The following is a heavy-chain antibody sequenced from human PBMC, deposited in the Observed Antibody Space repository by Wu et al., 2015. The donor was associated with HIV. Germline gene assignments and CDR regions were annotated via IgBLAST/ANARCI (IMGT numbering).Heavy chain of an antibody. D-gene: IGHD5-12*01. CDR2: INPNSGGT. CDR1: GYTFTGYY. V-gene: IGHV1-2*02. CDR3: ARVFLYSGYVLGRADYYYGMDV. Sequence: QVQLVQSGAEVKKPGASVKVSCKASGYTFTGYYMHWVRQAPGQGLEWMGWINPNSGGTNYAQKFQGRVTMTRDTSISTAYMELSRLRSDDTAVYYCARVFLYSGYVLGRADYYYGMDVWGQGTTVTVSS. J-gene: IGHJ6*02.